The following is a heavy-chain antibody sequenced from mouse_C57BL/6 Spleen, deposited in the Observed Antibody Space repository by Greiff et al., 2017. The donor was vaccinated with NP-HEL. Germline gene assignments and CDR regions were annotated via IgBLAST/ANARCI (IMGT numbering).Heavy chain of an antibody. CDR2: ISSGSSTI. CDR3: ARPTGTFWYFDV. D-gene: IGHD4-1*01. Sequence: EVKLQESGGGLVKPGGSLKLSCAASGFTFSDYGMHWVRQAPEKGLEWVAYISSGSSTIYYADTVKGRFTISRDNAKNTLFLQMTSLRSEDTAMYYCARPTGTFWYFDVWGTGTTVTVSS. CDR1: GFTFSDYG. J-gene: IGHJ1*03. V-gene: IGHV5-17*01.